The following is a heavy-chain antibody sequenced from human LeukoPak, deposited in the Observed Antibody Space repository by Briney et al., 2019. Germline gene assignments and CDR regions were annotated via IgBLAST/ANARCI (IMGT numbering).Heavy chain of an antibody. Sequence: ATGQGXXXXGWMNPNSGNTGYAQKFQGRVTTTRNTSISTAYMELSSLRSEDTAVYYCARGYYYDSSGYYLIDYWGQGTLVTVSS. V-gene: IGHV1-8*01. CDR3: ARGYYYDSSGYYLIDY. CDR2: MNPNSGNT. J-gene: IGHJ4*02. D-gene: IGHD3-22*01.